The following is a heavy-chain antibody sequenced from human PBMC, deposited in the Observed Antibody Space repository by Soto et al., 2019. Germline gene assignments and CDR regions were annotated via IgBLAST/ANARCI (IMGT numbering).Heavy chain of an antibody. Sequence: ASVKVSCKASGYTFTSYYMHWVRQAPGQGLEWMGRINACDGSTSYAQKLQGRVTMTTDTSTSTAYMELRSLRSDDTAVYYCARYGLAAAGRVGYYYRIDVSAQGTTDTGSS. J-gene: IGHJ6*02. D-gene: IGHD6-13*01. V-gene: IGHV1-46*01. CDR2: INACDGST. CDR1: GYTFTSYY. CDR3: ARYGLAAAGRVGYYYRIDV.